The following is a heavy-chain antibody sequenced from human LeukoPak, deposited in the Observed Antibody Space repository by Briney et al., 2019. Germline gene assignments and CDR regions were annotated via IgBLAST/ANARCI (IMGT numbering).Heavy chain of an antibody. CDR2: IYPRDGST. J-gene: IGHJ4*02. CDR1: GYTFTSYD. Sequence: ASVKVSCKASGYTFTSYDINWVRQATGQGLEWMGMIYPRDGSTSYAQKFQGRVTVTRDTSTSTVHMELSGLRSEDTAVYYCARDQEGFDYWGQGTLVTVSS. CDR3: ARDQEGFDY. V-gene: IGHV1-46*01.